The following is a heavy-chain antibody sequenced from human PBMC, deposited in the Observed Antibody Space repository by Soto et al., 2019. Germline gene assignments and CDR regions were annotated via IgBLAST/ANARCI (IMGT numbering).Heavy chain of an antibody. CDR3: ASGRIVVVPAAPPSXMDV. CDR2: IIPIFGTA. J-gene: IGHJ6*03. Sequence: ASVKVSCKASGGTFSSYAISWVRQAPGQGLEWMGGIIPIFGTANYAQKFQGRVTITADESTSTAYMELSSLRSEDTAVYYCASGRIVVVPAAPPSXMDVWGKGTTVTVSS. V-gene: IGHV1-69*13. D-gene: IGHD2-2*01. CDR1: GGTFSSYA.